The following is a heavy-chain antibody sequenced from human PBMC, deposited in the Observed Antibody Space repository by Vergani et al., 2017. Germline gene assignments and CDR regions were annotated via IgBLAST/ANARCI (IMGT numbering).Heavy chain of an antibody. J-gene: IGHJ4*02. CDR1: GFTFSSYV. CDR3: ARDRIRILTTYYFDS. V-gene: IGHV3-30-3*01. Sequence: VQLVESGGGLVPPGRSLRLSCAASGFTFSSYVMHWVRQAPGKGLEWVAVISYDGSNKYYADSVKGRFTISRDNSKNTLYLQMNSLRAEDMAVYYCARDRIRILTTYYFDSWGQGTLVTVSS. D-gene: IGHD4/OR15-4a*01. CDR2: ISYDGSNK.